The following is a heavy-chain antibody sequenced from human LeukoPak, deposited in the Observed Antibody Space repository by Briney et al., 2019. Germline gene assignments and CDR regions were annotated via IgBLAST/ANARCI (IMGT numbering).Heavy chain of an antibody. V-gene: IGHV1-69*06. CDR2: IIPIFGTA. J-gene: IGHJ3*02. D-gene: IGHD2-21*02. Sequence: SVKVSCKAAGGTFSSYASSWVRQAPGQWLEWMGRIIPIFGTANYAQKFQGRVTITADKSTSTAYMELSSLRSEDTAVYYCARDAPLAYSGGDCYEAFDIWGQGIMVTVSS. CDR3: ARDAPLAYSGGDCYEAFDI. CDR1: GGTFSSYA.